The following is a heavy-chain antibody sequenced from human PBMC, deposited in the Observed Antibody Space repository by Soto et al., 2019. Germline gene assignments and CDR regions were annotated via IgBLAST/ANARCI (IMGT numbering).Heavy chain of an antibody. V-gene: IGHV3-23*01. CDR3: ARGRSGVPAALFDY. Sequence: GGSLRLSCAASGFTFSSYAMSWVRQAPGKGLEWVSAISGSGGSTYYADSVKGRFTISRDNSKNTLYLQMNSLRAEDTAVYYCARGRSGVPAALFDYWGQGTLVTVSS. D-gene: IGHD2-2*01. CDR2: ISGSGGST. J-gene: IGHJ4*02. CDR1: GFTFSSYA.